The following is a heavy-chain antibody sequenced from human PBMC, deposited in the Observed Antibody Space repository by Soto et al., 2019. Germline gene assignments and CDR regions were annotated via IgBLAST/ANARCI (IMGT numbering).Heavy chain of an antibody. CDR1: GFTFSDYY. V-gene: IGHV3-11*05. J-gene: IGHJ6*02. Sequence: QVQLVESGGGLVRPGGSLRLSCAASGFTFSDYYMTWIRQAPGKGLELVSYITGSSDYTNYADSVKGRFTISRDNVKNSLYLQMNSLRAEDTAVYYCAIESYYGMDVWGQGTTVTVSS. CDR2: ITGSSDYT. CDR3: AIESYYGMDV.